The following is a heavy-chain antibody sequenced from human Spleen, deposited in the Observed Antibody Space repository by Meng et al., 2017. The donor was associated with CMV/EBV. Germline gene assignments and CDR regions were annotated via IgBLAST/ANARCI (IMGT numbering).Heavy chain of an antibody. CDR3: TRVGDFVVVPALFDY. J-gene: IGHJ4*02. CDR2: IRSKTYDGTT. V-gene: IGHV3-49*04. Sequence: GESLKISCTASGFTFRDYAMTWVRQAPGKGLEWVGLIRSKTYDGTTEYAASVKGRFTISRDDSKSIAYLQMNSLKTEDTAVYYCTRVGDFVVVPALFDYWGQGSLVTVSS. D-gene: IGHD2-2*01. CDR1: GFTFRDYA.